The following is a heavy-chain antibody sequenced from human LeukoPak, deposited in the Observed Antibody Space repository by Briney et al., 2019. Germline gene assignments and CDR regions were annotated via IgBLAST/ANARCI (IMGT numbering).Heavy chain of an antibody. V-gene: IGHV3-23*01. J-gene: IGHJ4*02. CDR1: EFTLGSYA. D-gene: IGHD3-22*01. Sequence: PGGSLRLSCAASEFTLGSYATSWVRQAPGKGLEWVSGISANGANTHYAESVRGRFIISRDNSKNTLYLQMNSLRAGDTALYFCAKYHNPDSTGPFHWGQGSLVTVSS. CDR2: ISANGANT. CDR3: AKYHNPDSTGPFH.